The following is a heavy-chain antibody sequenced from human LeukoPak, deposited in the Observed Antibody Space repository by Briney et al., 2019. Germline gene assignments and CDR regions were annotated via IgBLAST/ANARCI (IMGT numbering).Heavy chain of an antibody. J-gene: IGHJ4*02. Sequence: ASVKVSCKASGYTFTSYDINWVRQAPGQGLGWMGWINTNTGNPTYAQGFTGRFVFSLDTSVSTAYLQISSLKAEDTAVYYCARDSRNKYDYVWGSYRYTPPYFDYWGQGTLVTVSS. CDR2: INTNTGNP. CDR1: GYTFTSYD. D-gene: IGHD3-16*02. V-gene: IGHV7-4-1*02. CDR3: ARDSRNKYDYVWGSYRYTPPYFDY.